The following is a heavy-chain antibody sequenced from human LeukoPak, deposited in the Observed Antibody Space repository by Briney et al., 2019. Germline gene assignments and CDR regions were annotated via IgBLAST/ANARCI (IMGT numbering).Heavy chain of an antibody. D-gene: IGHD3-10*01. V-gene: IGHV3-7*05. J-gene: IGHJ4*02. CDR1: GFTFSSYW. CDR3: ARSLRGSGSYHFDY. Sequence: PGGSLRLSCAASGFTFSSYWMSCVRQAPGKGLEWVANIKQDGSEKYYVDSVKGRFTISRDNAKNSLYLQMNSLRAEDTAVYYCARSLRGSGSYHFDYWGQGTLVTVSS. CDR2: IKQDGSEK.